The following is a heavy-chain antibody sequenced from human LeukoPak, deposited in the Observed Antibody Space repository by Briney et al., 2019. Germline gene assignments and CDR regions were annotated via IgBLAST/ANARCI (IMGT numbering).Heavy chain of an antibody. CDR2: IYYSGST. J-gene: IGHJ3*02. D-gene: IGHD3-22*01. V-gene: IGHV4-59*01. CDR1: GGSISSYC. CDR3: ARDASSRYYYDSSGYSWAFDI. Sequence: SETLSLTCTVSGGSISSYCLSWIRQPPGKGLDWFGYIYYSGSTNYNPSLKRRVTIPVATSKNQFSLKLSSVTAADTAVYYCARDASSRYYYDSSGYSWAFDIWGQGTMVTVSS.